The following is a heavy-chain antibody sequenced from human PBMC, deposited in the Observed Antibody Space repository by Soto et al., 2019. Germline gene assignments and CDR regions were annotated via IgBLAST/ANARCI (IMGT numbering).Heavy chain of an antibody. Sequence: SETLSLTCTVSGGSISSSSYYWGWIRQPPGKGLEWIGSMYYSGSTYYNASLKSRVAISVETSKNQFSLKLSSVTAADTAVYYCARGHNLESPYYYGMDVWGQGTTVTVSS. D-gene: IGHD1-20*01. J-gene: IGHJ6*02. CDR1: GGSISSSSYY. CDR2: MYYSGST. CDR3: ARGHNLESPYYYGMDV. V-gene: IGHV4-39*01.